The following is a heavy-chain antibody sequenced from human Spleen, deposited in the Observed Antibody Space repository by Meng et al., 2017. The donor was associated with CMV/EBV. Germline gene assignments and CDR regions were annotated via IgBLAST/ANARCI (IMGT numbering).Heavy chain of an antibody. D-gene: IGHD2-15*01. J-gene: IGHJ3*02. CDR3: ARGAATNDAFDI. V-gene: IGHV1-2*02. CDR1: GYTFNSYA. CDR2: INPNSGGT. Sequence: ASVKVSCKASGYTFNSYAISWVRQAPGQGLEWMGWINPNSGGTNYAQKFQGRVTMTRDTSITTAYMELSRLRSDDTAVYYCARGAATNDAFDIWGQGTMVTVSS.